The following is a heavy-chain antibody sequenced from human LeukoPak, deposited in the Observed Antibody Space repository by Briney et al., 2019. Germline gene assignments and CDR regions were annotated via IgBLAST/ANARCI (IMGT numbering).Heavy chain of an antibody. CDR3: AREVTERWGVFDY. V-gene: IGHV3-64*04. J-gene: IGHJ4*02. Sequence: GGSLRLSCSASGFTFSSYAMHWVRQAPGKGLEYVSAISSNGGSTYYADSVKGRFTISRDNSKNTLYLQMNSLRAEDTAVYYCAREVTERWGVFDYWGQGTLVTVSS. D-gene: IGHD3-10*01. CDR1: GFTFSSYA. CDR2: ISSNGGST.